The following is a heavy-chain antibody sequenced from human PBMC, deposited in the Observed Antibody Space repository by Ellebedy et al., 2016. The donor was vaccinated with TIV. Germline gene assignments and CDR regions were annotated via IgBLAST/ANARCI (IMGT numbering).Heavy chain of an antibody. CDR3: ASNNEIWRSYPMGGFYYAMDV. J-gene: IGHJ6*02. V-gene: IGHV4-39*01. Sequence: MPGGSLRLSCTVSGDSIRSPKYYWVWIRQLPGKGLEWIGSIYYTGNTYYSPSLKSRVSISVDASNHQFSLNLKSVTAADTAVYFCASNNEIWRSYPMGGFYYAMDVWGQGTTVTVSS. CDR1: GDSIRSPKYY. D-gene: IGHD3-3*01. CDR2: IYYTGNT.